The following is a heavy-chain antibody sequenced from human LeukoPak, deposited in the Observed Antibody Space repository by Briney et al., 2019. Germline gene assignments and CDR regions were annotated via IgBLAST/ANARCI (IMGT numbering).Heavy chain of an antibody. CDR3: ARDRPLYYYDSSGSYYFDY. CDR1: GYTFTGYY. D-gene: IGHD3-22*01. Sequence: ASVKVSCKASGYTFTGYYMHWVRQAPGQGLEWMGWINPNSGGTNYAQKLQGRVTMTTDTSTSTAYMELRSLRSDDTAVYYCARDRPLYYYDSSGSYYFDYWGQGTLVTVSS. V-gene: IGHV1-2*02. J-gene: IGHJ4*02. CDR2: INPNSGGT.